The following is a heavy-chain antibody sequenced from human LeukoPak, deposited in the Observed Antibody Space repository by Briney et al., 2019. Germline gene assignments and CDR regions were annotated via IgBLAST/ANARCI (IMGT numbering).Heavy chain of an antibody. Sequence: GGSLRLSCAASRFTFSSYSMNWVRQAPGKGLEWVSSISSSSSYIYYADSVKGRFTISRDNAKNSLYLQMNSLRAEDTAVYYCARELLDYYYMDVWGKGTTVTVSS. D-gene: IGHD2-15*01. J-gene: IGHJ6*03. CDR1: RFTFSSYS. CDR3: ARELLDYYYMDV. CDR2: ISSSSSYI. V-gene: IGHV3-21*01.